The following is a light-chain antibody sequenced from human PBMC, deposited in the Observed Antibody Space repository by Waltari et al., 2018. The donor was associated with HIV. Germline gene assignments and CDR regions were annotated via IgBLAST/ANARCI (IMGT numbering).Light chain of an antibody. CDR3: QHYTSYP. Sequence: DIQITQSPSTLSASVADRVTITCRPSQSISTWLAWYQQKPGKAPKLLIYKASSLESGVPSRFSGSGSGTEFTLTITSLQPDDFATYYCQHYTSYPFGQGTKVEIK. J-gene: IGKJ2*01. CDR2: KAS. CDR1: QSISTW. V-gene: IGKV1-5*03.